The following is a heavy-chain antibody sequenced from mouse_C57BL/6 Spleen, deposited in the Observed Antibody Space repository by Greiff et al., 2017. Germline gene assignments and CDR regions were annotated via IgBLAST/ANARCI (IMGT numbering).Heavy chain of an antibody. CDR2: IHPSDSDT. V-gene: IGHV1-74*01. J-gene: IGHJ2*01. D-gene: IGHD2-4*01. CDR1: GYTFTSYW. CDR3: AIGKGSTMIFDY. Sequence: QVHVKQPGAELVKPGASVKVSCKASGYTFTSYWMHWVKQRPGQGLEWIGRIHPSDSDTNYNQKFKGKATLTVDKSSSTAYMQLSSLTSEDSAVYYCAIGKGSTMIFDYWGQGTTRTVSS.